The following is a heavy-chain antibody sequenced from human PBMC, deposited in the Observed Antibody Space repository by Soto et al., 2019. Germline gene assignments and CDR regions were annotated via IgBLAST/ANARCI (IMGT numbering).Heavy chain of an antibody. CDR2: IWYDGNTK. CDR1: GFTFNSYG. V-gene: IGHV3-33*01. J-gene: IGHJ6*02. CDR3: ARPLVAPVAGPYYYGMDV. D-gene: IGHD6-19*01. Sequence: QIQLVESGGGVVQPGRSLRLSCTASGFTFNSYGFNWVRQAPGKGLEWVAVIWYDGNTKYYADSVQRRFTISRDNLRSTVYLQMNSLTAEDTAVYYCARPLVAPVAGPYYYGMDVWGQGTTVTVSS.